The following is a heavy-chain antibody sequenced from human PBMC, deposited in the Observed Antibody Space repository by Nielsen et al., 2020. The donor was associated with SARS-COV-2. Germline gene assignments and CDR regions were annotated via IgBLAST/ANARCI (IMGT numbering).Heavy chain of an antibody. D-gene: IGHD3-22*01. CDR2: DSTGSKTI. V-gene: IGHV3-48*01. J-gene: IGHJ3*02. CDR3: AKDPYDSNYGAFDI. CDR1: GFTFSSDS. Sequence: GESMQISCAASGFTFSSDSMNWVRQAPGKGLEWVSYDSTGSKTIHYADSVKGRFTISRDNAKNSLYLQMNGLTVEDTAVYYCAKDPYDSNYGAFDIWGQGTLVTVSS.